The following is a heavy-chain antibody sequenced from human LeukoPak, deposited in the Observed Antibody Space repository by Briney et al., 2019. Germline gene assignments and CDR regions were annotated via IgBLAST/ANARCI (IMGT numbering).Heavy chain of an antibody. CDR1: GFTFSSYA. CDR2: ISYDGSNK. J-gene: IGHJ4*02. D-gene: IGHD3-22*01. Sequence: GGSLRLSCAASGFTFSSYAMHWVRQAPGKGLEWVAVISYDGSNKYYADSVKGRFTISRDNSKNTLYLQMNSLRAEDTAVYYCAKARGIYYDSTYYFDYWGQGTLVTVSS. CDR3: AKARGIYYDSTYYFDY. V-gene: IGHV3-30-3*01.